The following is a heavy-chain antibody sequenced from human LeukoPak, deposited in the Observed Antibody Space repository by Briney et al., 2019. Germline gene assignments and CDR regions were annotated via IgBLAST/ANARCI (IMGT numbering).Heavy chain of an antibody. Sequence: GGSLRLSCAASGFTFSDYYMSWIRQAPGKGLEWVSYISSSGSAIYYADSVKGRFTISRDNAKNSLYLQMNSLRAEDTAVYYCARDQGTIFGVVIDYYGMDVWGQGTTVTVSS. V-gene: IGHV3-11*01. CDR2: ISSSGSAI. D-gene: IGHD3-3*01. J-gene: IGHJ6*02. CDR1: GFTFSDYY. CDR3: ARDQGTIFGVVIDYYGMDV.